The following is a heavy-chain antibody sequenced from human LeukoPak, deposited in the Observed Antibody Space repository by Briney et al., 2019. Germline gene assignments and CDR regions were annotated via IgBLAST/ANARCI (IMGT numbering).Heavy chain of an antibody. CDR2: ISSSSSYK. CDR3: ARETTTIFGMVPYYFDY. V-gene: IGHV3-21*01. D-gene: IGHD3-3*01. CDR1: GFIFSTYS. J-gene: IGHJ4*02. Sequence: GESLRLSCAASGFIFSTYSMNWVRQAPGKGLEWVSSISSSSSYKYYADSVKGRFTISRGNAKNSLYLQMNSLRAEDTAVYYCARETTTIFGMVPYYFDYWGQGTLVTVSS.